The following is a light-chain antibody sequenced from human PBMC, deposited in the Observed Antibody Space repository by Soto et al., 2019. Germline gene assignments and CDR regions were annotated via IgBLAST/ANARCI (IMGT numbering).Light chain of an antibody. V-gene: IGLV2-8*01. CDR2: EVN. J-gene: IGLJ2*01. CDR3: CSYAGTNTVV. Sequence: QSALTQPPSASGSPGQSVTISCTGTNSDVGGYKYVSWYQHHPGKVPKVIIYEVNKRPSGVPDRFSGSKSGNTASLTVSGLQAEDEADYCCCSYAGTNTVVFGGGTKLTVL. CDR1: NSDVGGYKY.